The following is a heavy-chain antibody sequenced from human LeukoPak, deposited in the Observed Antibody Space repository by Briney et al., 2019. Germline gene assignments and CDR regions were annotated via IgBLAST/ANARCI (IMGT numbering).Heavy chain of an antibody. Sequence: PGRSLRLSCAASGFTFSSYAMHWVRQAPGKGLEWVAVISYDGSNKYYADSVKGRFTISRDNSKNTLYLQMNSLRAEDTAVYYCAREAVNLYCSSTSCHDFDYWGQGTLVTVSS. D-gene: IGHD2-2*01. CDR3: AREAVNLYCSSTSCHDFDY. V-gene: IGHV3-30-3*01. CDR2: ISYDGSNK. J-gene: IGHJ4*02. CDR1: GFTFSSYA.